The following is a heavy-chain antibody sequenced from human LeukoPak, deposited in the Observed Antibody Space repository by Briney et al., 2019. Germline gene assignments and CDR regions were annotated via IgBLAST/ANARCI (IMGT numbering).Heavy chain of an antibody. CDR2: MSNSGSSI. CDR1: GFTFSNYE. CDR3: AREIVVVPAANNWFDP. Sequence: GGSLRLSCAASGFTFSNYEMNWVRQAPGKGLEWVSYMSNSGSSIYYADSVKGRFTVSRDNAKNSLYLQMNSLRAEDTAVYYCAREIVVVPAANNWFDPWGQGTLVTVSS. V-gene: IGHV3-48*03. J-gene: IGHJ5*02. D-gene: IGHD2-2*01.